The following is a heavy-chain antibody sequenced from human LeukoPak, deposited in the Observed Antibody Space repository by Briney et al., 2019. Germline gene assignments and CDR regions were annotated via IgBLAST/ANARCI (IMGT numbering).Heavy chain of an antibody. CDR3: ARLTYGSGSYSFWYFDL. CDR1: GGSISSYY. D-gene: IGHD3-10*01. CDR2: ISYSGST. Sequence: SETLSLTCTVSGGSISSYYWGWIRQPPGKGLEWIGRISYSGSTYYNPSLQSRVTISVDTSKNQFSLKLSSVTAADTAVYYCARLTYGSGSYSFWYFDLWGRGTLVTVSS. V-gene: IGHV4-39*01. J-gene: IGHJ2*01.